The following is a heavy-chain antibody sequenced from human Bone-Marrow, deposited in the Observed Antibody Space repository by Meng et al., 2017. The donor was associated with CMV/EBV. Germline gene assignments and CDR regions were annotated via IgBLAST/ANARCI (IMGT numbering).Heavy chain of an antibody. J-gene: IGHJ6*02. D-gene: IGHD3-22*01. Sequence: SLKVSCKASGGTFSSYAISWVRQAPGQGLEWMGGIIPIFGTANYAQKFQGRVTITTDESTSTAYMELNSLRSEDTAVDYCARDSTYYYDSSGLTYGMEVWGQGTTVTVSS. CDR2: IIPIFGTA. V-gene: IGHV1-69*05. CDR1: GGTFSSYA. CDR3: ARDSTYYYDSSGLTYGMEV.